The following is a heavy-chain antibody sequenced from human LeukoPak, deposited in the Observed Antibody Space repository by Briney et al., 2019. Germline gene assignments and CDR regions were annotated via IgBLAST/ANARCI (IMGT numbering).Heavy chain of an antibody. V-gene: IGHV3-66*01. CDR2: IYSDGST. J-gene: IGHJ3*02. CDR3: ARDRYSISGYVFDI. CDR1: GFTISSNY. Sequence: GGSLRLSCAASGFTISSNYMSWVRQAPGKGLEWVSVIYSDGSTYYADSVKGRFTISRDNSKNTLYLQMNSLRAEDTAVYYCARDRYSISGYVFDIWGQGTMVTVSS. D-gene: IGHD6-13*01.